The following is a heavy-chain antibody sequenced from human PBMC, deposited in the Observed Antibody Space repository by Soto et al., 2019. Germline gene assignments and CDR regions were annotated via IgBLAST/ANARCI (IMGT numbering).Heavy chain of an antibody. CDR3: ARGGNHVWGSSEF. Sequence: ASVKVSCKPSGYTFTTYSINWVRQAPGQGLEWMGWMRTDNGNTNYAQKFKGRVTMTTDTSTSTAYLELRSLKSDDTAIYYCARGGNHVWGSSEFWGQGTLVTV. D-gene: IGHD3-16*01. CDR1: GYTFTTYS. J-gene: IGHJ4*02. V-gene: IGHV1-18*01. CDR2: MRTDNGNT.